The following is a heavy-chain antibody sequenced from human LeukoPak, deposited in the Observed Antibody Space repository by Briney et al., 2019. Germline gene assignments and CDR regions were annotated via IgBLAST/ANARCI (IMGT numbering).Heavy chain of an antibody. D-gene: IGHD3-16*02. CDR3: ATEGGTFGGVIVPLDY. Sequence: ASVKVSCKASGYTFTSYAMNWVRQAPGKGLEWMGGFDPEDGETIYAQKFQGRVTMTEDTSTDTAYMELSSLRSEDTAVYYCATEGGTFGGVIVPLDYWGQGTLVTVSS. CDR1: GYTFTSYA. CDR2: FDPEDGET. V-gene: IGHV1-24*01. J-gene: IGHJ4*02.